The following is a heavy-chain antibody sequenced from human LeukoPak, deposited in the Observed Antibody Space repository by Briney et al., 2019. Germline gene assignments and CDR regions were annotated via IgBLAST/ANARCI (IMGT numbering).Heavy chain of an antibody. CDR3: ARVDDYGDPSYYYYYGMDV. J-gene: IGHJ6*02. Sequence: SVKVSCRASGGTFSSYAISWVRQAPGQGLEWMGRIIPILGIANYAQKFQGRVTITADKSTSTAYMELSSLRSEDTAVYYCARVDDYGDPSYYYYYGMDVWGQGTTVTVSS. D-gene: IGHD4-17*01. V-gene: IGHV1-69*04. CDR2: IIPILGIA. CDR1: GGTFSSYA.